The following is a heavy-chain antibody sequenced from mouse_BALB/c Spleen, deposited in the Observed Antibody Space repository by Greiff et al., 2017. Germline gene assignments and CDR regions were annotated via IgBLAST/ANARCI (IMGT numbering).Heavy chain of an antibody. J-gene: IGHJ3*01. CDR1: GYTFTSYW. V-gene: IGHV1-5*01. CDR2: IYPGNSDT. CDR3: TRKSYRYDERAFAY. D-gene: IGHD2-14*01. Sequence: EVQLQQSGTVLARPGASVKMSCKASGYTFTSYWMHWVKQRPGQGLEWIGAIYPGNSDTSYNQKFKGKAKLTAVTSTSTAYMELSSLTNEDSAVYYCTRKSYRYDERAFAYWGQGTLVTVSA.